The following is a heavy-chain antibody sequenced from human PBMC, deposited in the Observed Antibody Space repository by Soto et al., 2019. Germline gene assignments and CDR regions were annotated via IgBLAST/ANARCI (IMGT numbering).Heavy chain of an antibody. J-gene: IGHJ3*02. CDR3: ARETPDYSKYAAGGGESEAFDI. V-gene: IGHV1-18*01. D-gene: IGHD4-4*01. CDR2: ISAYNGNT. CDR1: GYSFSIYG. Sequence: QAQLVQSGAEVKKPGASVRVSCKASGYSFSIYGISWVRQAPGQGLEWMGWISAYNGNTKYAQNVQGRVTMTTEISTTTVYMELRSLRSDDTAVYYCARETPDYSKYAAGGGESEAFDIWGQGTMVTVSS.